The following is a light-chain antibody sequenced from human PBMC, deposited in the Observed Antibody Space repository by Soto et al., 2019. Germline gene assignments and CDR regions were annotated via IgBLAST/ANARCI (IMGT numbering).Light chain of an antibody. J-gene: IGLJ1*01. CDR1: SSDVGGYNY. V-gene: IGLV2-14*03. Sequence: QSARTQPASVSGSPGQSITISCTGTSSDVGGYNYVSWYQQHPGKAPKFMIYDVSSRPSGVSNRFSGSKSGNTASLTISGLQAEDEADYYCCSYTTSNTRQIVFGTGTKLTVL. CDR2: DVS. CDR3: CSYTTSNTRQIV.